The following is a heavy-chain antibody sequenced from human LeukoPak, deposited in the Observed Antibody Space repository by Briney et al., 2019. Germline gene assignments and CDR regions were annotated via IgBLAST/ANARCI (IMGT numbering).Heavy chain of an antibody. D-gene: IGHD3/OR15-3a*01. J-gene: IGHJ3*01. Sequence: GGSLRLSCAASGFTLSNAWMHWVRQAPGKGLVWASRIYSDGSDTTYADSVKGRFIISRDNAKNTLYLQMNSLRGDDTAVYYCATDAGHGFSFWGQGTMVTVSS. CDR3: ATDAGHGFSF. CDR2: IYSDGSDT. CDR1: GFTLSNAW. V-gene: IGHV3-74*03.